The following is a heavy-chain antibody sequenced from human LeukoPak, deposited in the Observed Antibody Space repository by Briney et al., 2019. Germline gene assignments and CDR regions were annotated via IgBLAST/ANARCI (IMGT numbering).Heavy chain of an antibody. V-gene: IGHV1-2*02. D-gene: IGHD2-15*01. Sequence: ASVKVSCKASGYTFTGYYMHWVRQAPGQGLEWMGWINPNSGGTNYAQKFQGRVTMTRDTSISTAYMELSRLRSDDTAVYYCARWTMDTVVVVDARWFDPWGQGTLVSVSS. J-gene: IGHJ5*02. CDR1: GYTFTGYY. CDR3: ARWTMDTVVVVDARWFDP. CDR2: INPNSGGT.